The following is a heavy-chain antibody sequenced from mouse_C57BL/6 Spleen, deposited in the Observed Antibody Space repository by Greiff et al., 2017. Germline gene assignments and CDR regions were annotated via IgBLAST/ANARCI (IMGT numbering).Heavy chain of an antibody. CDR2: ISSGSSTI. Sequence: EVKLVESGGGLVKPGGSLKLSCAASGFTFSDYGMHWVRQAPEKGLEWVAYISSGSSTIYYADTVKGRFTISRDNAKNTLFLQMTSLRSEDTAMYYCARSPTGPFDYWGQGTTLTVSS. D-gene: IGHD4-1*02. CDR3: ARSPTGPFDY. V-gene: IGHV5-17*01. J-gene: IGHJ2*01. CDR1: GFTFSDYG.